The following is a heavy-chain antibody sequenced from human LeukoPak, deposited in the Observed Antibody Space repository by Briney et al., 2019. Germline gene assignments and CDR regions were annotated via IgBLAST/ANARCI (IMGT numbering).Heavy chain of an antibody. V-gene: IGHV3-64*01. CDR2: ISADGGTT. D-gene: IGHD3-10*01. CDR1: GFSFRGYG. CDR3: ARGRGGPPFDF. J-gene: IGHJ4*02. Sequence: GGSLRLSCAASGFSFRGYGMHWVRQAPGRGLEYVSAISADGGTTDYLNSVKGRFTISRDNSKNTLYLQMGRLRSDNTAIYYCARGRGGPPFDFWGQGTVVTVAS.